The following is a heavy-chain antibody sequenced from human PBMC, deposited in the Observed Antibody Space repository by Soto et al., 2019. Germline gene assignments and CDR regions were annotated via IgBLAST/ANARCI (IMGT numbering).Heavy chain of an antibody. Sequence: GGSLRLSCSASGFTFSSYAMHWVRQAPGKGLEYVSAISSNGGSTYYADSVKGRFTISRDNSKNTLYLQMSSLRAEDTAVYYCVKVGRWLQPLGYFDYWGQGTLVTVSS. D-gene: IGHD5-12*01. J-gene: IGHJ4*02. CDR3: VKVGRWLQPLGYFDY. V-gene: IGHV3-64D*08. CDR1: GFTFSSYA. CDR2: ISSNGGST.